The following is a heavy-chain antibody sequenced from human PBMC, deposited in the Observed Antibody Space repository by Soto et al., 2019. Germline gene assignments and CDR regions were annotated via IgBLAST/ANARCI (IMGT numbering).Heavy chain of an antibody. V-gene: IGHV3-23*01. D-gene: IGHD3-22*01. CDR3: AKNPGYYYDSTGYHFDY. J-gene: IGHJ4*02. Sequence: EVQLLESGGGLVQPGGSLRLSCAASEFTFSNYAMSWVRQAPGKGLEWVSALSDGGGTTYYADSVKGRFTISRDNSKNARYLQMSSLRAEDTAVYYCAKNPGYYYDSTGYHFDYWGQGTLVTVSS. CDR2: LSDGGGTT. CDR1: EFTFSNYA.